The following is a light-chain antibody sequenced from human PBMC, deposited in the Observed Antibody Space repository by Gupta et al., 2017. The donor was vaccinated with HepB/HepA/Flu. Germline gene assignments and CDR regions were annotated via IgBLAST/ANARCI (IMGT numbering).Light chain of an antibody. V-gene: IGKV1-5*03. J-gene: IGKJ1*01. CDR2: KAS. CDR3: QQYRSSPWK. CDR1: QTIDSW. Sequence: DINLTQSPSTLSSSVGDRVTITCRASQTIDSWLAWYQKKPGRAPKSLIYKASSLETGVPSRFSGSGSGTEFSLTIRSLQPDDFATYYCQQYRSSPWKFGQGTKVEIK.